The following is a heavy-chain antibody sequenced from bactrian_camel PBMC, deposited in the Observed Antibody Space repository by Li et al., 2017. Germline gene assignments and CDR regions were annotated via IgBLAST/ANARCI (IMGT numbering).Heavy chain of an antibody. Sequence: HVQLVESGGGSVQAGGSLKLSCAASGSTVSFNCLGWFRQVPGHGREVVATIFTAGANTNYADSVRGRFTISRDNTKRTLCLHLNSLKPEDTATYYCTDDPAPYGGSQVYLSGYDYWGQGTQVTVS. CDR2: IFTAGANT. CDR3: TDDPAPYGGSQVYLSGYDY. D-gene: IGHD6*01. CDR1: GSTVSFNC. J-gene: IGHJ4*01. V-gene: IGHV3S54*01.